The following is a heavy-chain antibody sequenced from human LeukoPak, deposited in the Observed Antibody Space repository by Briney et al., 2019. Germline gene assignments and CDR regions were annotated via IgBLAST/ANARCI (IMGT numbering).Heavy chain of an antibody. CDR2: INHSGST. CDR3: ARASNDYGDYHNGDDY. Sequence: PSETLSLTCAVYGGSFSGYYWSWIRQPPGKGLEWIGEINHSGSTNYNPSLKSRVTISVDTSKNQFSLKLSSVTAADTAVYYCARASNDYGDYHNGDDYWGQGTLVTVSS. D-gene: IGHD4-17*01. V-gene: IGHV4-34*01. CDR1: GGSFSGYY. J-gene: IGHJ4*02.